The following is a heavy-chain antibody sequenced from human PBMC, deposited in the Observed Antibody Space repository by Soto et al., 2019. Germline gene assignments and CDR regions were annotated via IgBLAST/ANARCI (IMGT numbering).Heavy chain of an antibody. CDR1: GGSISSYY. CDR2: IYYSGST. J-gene: IGHJ5*02. CDR3: ARDRSRLGWFDP. Sequence: QVQLQESGPGLVKPSETLSLTCTVSGGSISSYYWSWIRQPPGKGLEWIGYIYYSGSTNYNPSLKSRVTISVDTSTTQFSLKLGSVTAADKAVYYCARDRSRLGWFDPWGQGTLVTVSS. D-gene: IGHD7-27*01. V-gene: IGHV4-59*01.